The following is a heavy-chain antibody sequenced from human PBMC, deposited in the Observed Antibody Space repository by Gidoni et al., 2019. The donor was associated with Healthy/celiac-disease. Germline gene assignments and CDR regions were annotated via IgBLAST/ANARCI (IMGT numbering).Heavy chain of an antibody. D-gene: IGHD2-15*01. CDR1: GYTFTGYY. J-gene: IGHJ4*02. V-gene: IGHV1-2*02. Sequence: QVQLVQSGAEVKKPWASVKVSCKASGYTFTGYYMHWVRQAPGQGLEWMGWINPNSGGTNYAQKFQGRVTMTRDTSISTAYMELSRLRSDDTAVYYCARGVYIVVVVAATSLDYWGQGTLGTVSS. CDR2: INPNSGGT. CDR3: ARGVYIVVVVAATSLDY.